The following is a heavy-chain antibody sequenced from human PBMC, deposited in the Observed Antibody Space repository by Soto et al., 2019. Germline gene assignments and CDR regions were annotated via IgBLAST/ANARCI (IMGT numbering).Heavy chain of an antibody. D-gene: IGHD4-17*01. Sequence: PGGSLRLSCAAAGFTCSSYVMSWVRQAPGKGLEWVSAISGSGDGTYADSVKGRFTISRDNSKNTLYLQMNRLRAEDTAVYYCAKGTPVSYGGQNAYDVWGQGTKVPVSS. J-gene: IGHJ3*01. CDR2: ISGSGDGT. CDR3: AKGTPVSYGGQNAYDV. CDR1: GFTCSSYV. V-gene: IGHV3-23*01.